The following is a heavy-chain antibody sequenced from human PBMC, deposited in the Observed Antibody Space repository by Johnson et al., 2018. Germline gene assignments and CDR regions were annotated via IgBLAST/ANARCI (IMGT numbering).Heavy chain of an antibody. CDR1: GYTFTSYD. Sequence: QVQLVQSGAEVKKPGASVKVSCKASGYTFTSYDINWVRQATGQGLEWMGWMNPNSGNTGYAQKFQGGVTMTRNTSISTAYMELSSLGSEDTAVYYCARTRRAAGTFYYYYYMDVWGKGTTVTVSS. V-gene: IGHV1-8*01. CDR3: ARTRRAAGTFYYYYYMDV. CDR2: MNPNSGNT. J-gene: IGHJ6*03. D-gene: IGHD6-13*01.